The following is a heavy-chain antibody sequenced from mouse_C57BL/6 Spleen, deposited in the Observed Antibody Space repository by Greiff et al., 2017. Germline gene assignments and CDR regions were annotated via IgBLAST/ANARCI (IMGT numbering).Heavy chain of an antibody. J-gene: IGHJ4*01. CDR3: ARLGLLYAMDY. CDR1: GYAFSSYW. V-gene: IGHV1-80*01. Sequence: VKLQESGAELVKPGASVKISCKASGYAFSSYWMNWVKQRPGQGLEWIGQIYPGDGDTNYNGKFKGKATLTADKSSSTAYMQLSSLTSEDSAVYFCARLGLLYAMDYWGQGTSVTVSS. CDR2: IYPGDGDT.